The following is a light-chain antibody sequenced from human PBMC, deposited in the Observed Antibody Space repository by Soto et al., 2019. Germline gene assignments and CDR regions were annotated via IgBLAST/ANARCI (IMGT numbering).Light chain of an antibody. CDR3: HQYGYSPNT. J-gene: IGKJ2*01. CDR1: RSINSRY. V-gene: IGKV3-20*01. CDR2: GAS. Sequence: IVLTQSTGTLALSPGERATLSCRASRSINSRYLAWYQQKPGQAPRLLIYGASSRATGIPDRFSGSGSGTDFTLTISRLEPEDFAVYHCHQYGYSPNTFGQGTKLEIK.